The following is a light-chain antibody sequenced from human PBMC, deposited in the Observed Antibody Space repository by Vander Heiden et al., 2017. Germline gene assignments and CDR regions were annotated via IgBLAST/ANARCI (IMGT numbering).Light chain of an antibody. CDR2: GAS. Sequence: ETVMKPSPATLSVSPGQRATLSCRASESVSKNLAWYQHKPGQAPRLLIYGASTRATGIPGRFSGSGSGTEFTLTISSLQSEDFAVYYCQQYNNRSPLSFGGGTKVEIK. CDR1: ESVSKN. J-gene: IGKJ4*01. CDR3: QQYNNRSPLS. V-gene: IGKV3-15*01.